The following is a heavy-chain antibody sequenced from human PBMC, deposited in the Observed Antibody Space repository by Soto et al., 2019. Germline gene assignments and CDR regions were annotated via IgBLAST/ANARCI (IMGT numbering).Heavy chain of an antibody. J-gene: IGHJ4*02. Sequence: ASEKVSCKASGYTFTSYGISWVRQAPGQGLEWMGWISPYNGNTNYAQKFQGRVTMTTDTSTSTAYMELRSLRSDDPALYYCAPDLALVYDGTMTFHDRFGYWGKGTRVIV. CDR3: APDLALVYDGTMTFHDRFGY. V-gene: IGHV1-18*04. CDR2: ISPYNGNT. D-gene: IGHD1-7*01. CDR1: GYTFTSYG.